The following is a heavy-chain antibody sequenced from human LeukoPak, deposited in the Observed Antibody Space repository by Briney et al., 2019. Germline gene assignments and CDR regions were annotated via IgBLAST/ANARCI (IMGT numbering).Heavy chain of an antibody. D-gene: IGHD1-1*01. CDR3: AKPSVGPNNYLFDP. Sequence: GGSLRLSCAASGFTFSSYAMSWVRQAPGKGLEWVSAISGSGGSTYYADPVKGRFTISRDNSKNTLYLQMNSLRAEDTAVYYCAKPSVGPNNYLFDPWGQGTLVTVSS. V-gene: IGHV3-23*01. CDR1: GFTFSSYA. J-gene: IGHJ5*02. CDR2: ISGSGGST.